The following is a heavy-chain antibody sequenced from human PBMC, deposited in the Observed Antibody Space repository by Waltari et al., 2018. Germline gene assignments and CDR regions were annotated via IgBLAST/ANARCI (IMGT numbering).Heavy chain of an antibody. J-gene: IGHJ4*02. Sequence: EVQLLESGGGLVQPGGSLRLSCAASGFTFSSYAMSWVRQAPGKGLEWVSAISGSGGSTYYADSVKGRFTISRDNSKNTLYLQMNSLRAEDTAVYYCAKARFTIFGVVTVGVPFDYWGQGTLVTVSS. CDR1: GFTFSSYA. V-gene: IGHV3-23*01. D-gene: IGHD3-3*01. CDR3: AKARFTIFGVVTVGVPFDY. CDR2: ISGSGGST.